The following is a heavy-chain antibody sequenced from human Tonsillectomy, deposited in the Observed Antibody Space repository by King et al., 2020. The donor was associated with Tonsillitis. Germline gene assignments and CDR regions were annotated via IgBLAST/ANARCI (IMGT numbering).Heavy chain of an antibody. D-gene: IGHD6-13*01. CDR2: IYYSGST. Sequence: LQLQESGPGLVKPSETLSLTCTVSGGSISSYYWSWIRQPPGKGLEWIGYIYYSGSTNYNPSLKSRVTISVDTSKNQFSLKLSSVTAADSAVYYCARDSIAAVGGDYYYYGMDVWGQGTTVTVPS. CDR1: GGSISSYY. V-gene: IGHV4-59*01. CDR3: ARDSIAAVGGDYYYYGMDV. J-gene: IGHJ6*02.